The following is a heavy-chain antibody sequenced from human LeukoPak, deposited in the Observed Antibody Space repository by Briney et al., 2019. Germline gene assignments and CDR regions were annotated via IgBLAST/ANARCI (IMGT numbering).Heavy chain of an antibody. CDR1: GFTFSDYY. J-gene: IGHJ4*02. CDR2: ISSSGSTI. V-gene: IGHV3-11*01. D-gene: IGHD3-22*01. Sequence: PGGSLRLPCAASGFTFSDYYMSWIRQAPGKGLEWVSYISSSGSTIYYADSVKGRFTISRDNAKNSLYLQMNSLRAEDTAVYYCARDYYYDSSGYLGYWGQGTLVTVSS. CDR3: ARDYYYDSSGYLGY.